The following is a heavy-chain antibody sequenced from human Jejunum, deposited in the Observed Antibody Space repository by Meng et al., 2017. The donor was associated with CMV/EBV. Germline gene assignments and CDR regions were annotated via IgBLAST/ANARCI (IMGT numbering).Heavy chain of an antibody. J-gene: IGHJ5*02. D-gene: IGHD2-2*01. CDR1: YY. CDR3: ARNPPICSTTKCYRAENWFDP. V-gene: IGHV4-38-2*01. CDR2: IYHSGTT. Sequence: YYWGWIRQPPGKGLKWIGSIYHSGTTYYNPSLHSRVTISIDTSKNRFSLKLSSVTAADTAVYYCARNPPICSTTKCYRAENWFDPWGHGTLVTVSS.